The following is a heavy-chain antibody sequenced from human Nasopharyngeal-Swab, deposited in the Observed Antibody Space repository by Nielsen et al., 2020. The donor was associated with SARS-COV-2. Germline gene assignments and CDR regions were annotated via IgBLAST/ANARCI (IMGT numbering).Heavy chain of an antibody. Sequence: ALRLPCVVSGFTFEDYAMHWVRQVPGKGLEWVSGIDYDGGGIGYGDPVKGRFTISRDNAKNSLFLRMNNLRVEDTALYYCAKSTMDFWGQGTTVTVSS. CDR3: AKSTMDF. D-gene: IGHD2-2*01. J-gene: IGHJ6*02. V-gene: IGHV3-9*01. CDR2: IDYDGGGI. CDR1: GFTFEDYA.